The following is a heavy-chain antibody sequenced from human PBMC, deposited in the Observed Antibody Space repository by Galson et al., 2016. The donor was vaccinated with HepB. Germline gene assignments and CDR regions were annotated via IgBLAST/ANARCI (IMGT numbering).Heavy chain of an antibody. V-gene: IGHV3-21*01. CDR2: ISTRTSYI. Sequence: SLRLSCAASGFTFSSYSMNWVRQVPGKGLEWVSSISTRTSYIDYADSVKGRFTISRDNAKNSLYLQMNSLRAEDTAVYYCARASSSSSWYLPGYYYDMDVRGQGTTVTVSS. CDR1: GFTFSSYS. D-gene: IGHD6-13*01. CDR3: ARASSSSSWYLPGYYYDMDV. J-gene: IGHJ6*02.